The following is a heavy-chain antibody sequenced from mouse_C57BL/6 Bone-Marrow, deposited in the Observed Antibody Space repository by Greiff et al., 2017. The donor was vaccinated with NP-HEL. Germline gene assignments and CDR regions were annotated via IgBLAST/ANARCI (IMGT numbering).Heavy chain of an antibody. CDR2: ISSGGDYI. CDR1: GFTFSSYA. Sequence: EVQRVESGEGLVKPGGSLKLSCAASGFTFSSYAMSWVRQTPEKRLEWVAYISSGGDYIYYADTVKGRFTISRDNARNTLYLQMSSLKSEDTAMYYCTRDHDYDYFDYWGQGTTLTVSS. J-gene: IGHJ2*01. V-gene: IGHV5-9-1*02. D-gene: IGHD2-4*01. CDR3: TRDHDYDYFDY.